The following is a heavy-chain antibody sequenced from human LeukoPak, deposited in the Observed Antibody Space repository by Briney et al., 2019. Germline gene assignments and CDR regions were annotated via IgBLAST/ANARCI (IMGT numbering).Heavy chain of an antibody. CDR2: TNPNSGGT. V-gene: IGHV1-2*04. D-gene: IGHD3-22*01. CDR1: GGTFSSYA. CDR3: ARAYDSSGYYYDY. J-gene: IGHJ4*02. Sequence: ASVKVSCKASGGTFSSYAISWVRQAPGQGLEWMGWTNPNSGGTNYAQKFQGWVTMTRDTSISTAYMELSRLRSDDTAVYYCARAYDSSGYYYDYWGQGTLVAVSS.